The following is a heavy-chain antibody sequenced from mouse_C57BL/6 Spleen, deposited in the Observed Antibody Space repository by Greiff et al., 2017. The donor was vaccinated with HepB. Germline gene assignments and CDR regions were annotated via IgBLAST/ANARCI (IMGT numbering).Heavy chain of an antibody. Sequence: QVQLQQPGAELVKPGASVKLSCKASGYTFTSYWMHWVKQRPGRGLEWIGRIDPNSGSTKYNEKFKSKATLTVDKPSRTAYMQLSSLTSEDSAVYYCDRAYGNSSPSFDYWGQGTTLTVSS. CDR2: IDPNSGST. CDR3: DRAYGNSSPSFDY. V-gene: IGHV1-72*01. J-gene: IGHJ2*01. D-gene: IGHD1-1*01. CDR1: GYTFTSYW.